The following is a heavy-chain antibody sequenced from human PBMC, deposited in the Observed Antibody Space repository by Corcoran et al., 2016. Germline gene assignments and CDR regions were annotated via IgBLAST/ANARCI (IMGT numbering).Heavy chain of an antibody. CDR3: ARHGSIGARQNWFDP. CDR2: IYPADSDT. Sequence: EVQLVQSGAEVKKPGESLKISCKGFGYNFASYWIGWVRQMPGKGLEYMGIIYPADSDTRYSPSFQGQVTLSVDTSISTAYLQWSSLKASDTAIYYCARHGSIGARQNWFDPWGQGTLVSVSA. CDR1: GYNFASYW. D-gene: IGHD6-6*01. V-gene: IGHV5-51*01. J-gene: IGHJ5*02.